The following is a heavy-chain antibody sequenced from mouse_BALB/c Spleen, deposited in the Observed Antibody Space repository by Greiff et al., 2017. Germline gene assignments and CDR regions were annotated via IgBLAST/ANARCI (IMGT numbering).Heavy chain of an antibody. Sequence: EVQLVESGGDLVKPGGSLKLSCAASGFTFSSYGMSWVRQTPDKRLEWVATISSGGSYTYYPDSVKGRFTISRDNAKNTLYLQMSSLKSEDTAMYYCTRHRGSGGNYYAMDYWGQGTSVTVSS. CDR1: GFTFSSYG. V-gene: IGHV5-6*01. D-gene: IGHD3-1*01. J-gene: IGHJ4*01. CDR2: ISSGGSYT. CDR3: TRHRGSGGNYYAMDY.